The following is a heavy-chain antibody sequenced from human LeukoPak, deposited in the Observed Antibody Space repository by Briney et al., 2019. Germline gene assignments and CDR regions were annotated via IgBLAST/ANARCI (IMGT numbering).Heavy chain of an antibody. CDR1: GYTFSDYY. J-gene: IGHJ5*02. V-gene: IGHV1-2*02. CDR2: INPDSGGT. D-gene: IGHD5-12*01. CDR3: TREARAGNWFDP. Sequence: GASVKVSCKASGYTFSDYYINWVRQAPGQGLEWMGWINPDSGGTNYAQKFQGRVTMARDTSNTTVYMDLSRLRSDDTAVFYCTREARAGNWFDPWGQGTLVTVSS.